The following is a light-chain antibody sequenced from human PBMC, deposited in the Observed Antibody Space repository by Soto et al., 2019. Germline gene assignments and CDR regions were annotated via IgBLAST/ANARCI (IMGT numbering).Light chain of an antibody. CDR3: QQSYSTPYT. V-gene: IGKV1-39*01. J-gene: IGKJ3*01. Sequence: DIQMTQSPSSLSTSVGDRVTITCRASQSISSYLNWYQQKPGKAPELLIYAASSLQSGVPSRFSGRGSGRDFALNISRLQPEDFATYYCQQSYSTPYTFGPGTKVDIK. CDR1: QSISSY. CDR2: AAS.